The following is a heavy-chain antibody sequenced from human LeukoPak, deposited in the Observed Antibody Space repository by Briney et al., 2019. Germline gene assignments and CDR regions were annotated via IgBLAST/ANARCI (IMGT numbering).Heavy chain of an antibody. Sequence: PSETLSLTCTVSGGSIRSYYWSWIRQPPGKGLEWIGYIYYSGSTNYNPSLKSRVTISVDTSKNQFSLNLSSVTAADTAVYYCARLDWSNWCFDLWGRGTLVIVSS. D-gene: IGHD3/OR15-3a*01. CDR2: IYYSGST. J-gene: IGHJ2*01. V-gene: IGHV4-59*08. CDR3: ARLDWSNWCFDL. CDR1: GGSIRSYY.